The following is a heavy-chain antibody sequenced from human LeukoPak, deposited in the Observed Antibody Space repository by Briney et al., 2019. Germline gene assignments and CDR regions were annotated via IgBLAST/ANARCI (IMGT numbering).Heavy chain of an antibody. Sequence: GGSLRLSCAAPGFTVSSNYMSWVRQAPGKGLEWVSFIYSGGSTQYSDSVKGRFTISRDNSKNTLYLQMNSLRAEDTAVYYCARRAGDYSHPYDYWGQGTLVTASS. CDR1: GFTVSSNY. CDR2: IYSGGST. V-gene: IGHV3-53*01. CDR3: ARRAGDYSHPYDY. J-gene: IGHJ4*02. D-gene: IGHD3-22*01.